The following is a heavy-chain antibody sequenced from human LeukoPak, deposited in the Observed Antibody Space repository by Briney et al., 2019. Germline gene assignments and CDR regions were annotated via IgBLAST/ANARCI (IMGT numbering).Heavy chain of an antibody. J-gene: IGHJ4*02. CDR1: GYTFTDYY. CDR2: INPNSGGT. D-gene: IGHD2-2*01. CDR3: ARANALYCSSTSCLFDY. V-gene: IGHV1-2*02. Sequence: ASVKVSCKASGYTFTDYYIHWVRQAPGQGLEWMAWINPNSGGTYYAQNFHDRITLSRDTSISTAYMELSRLRSDDTAIYYCARANALYCSSTSCLFDYWGQGTLVTVSS.